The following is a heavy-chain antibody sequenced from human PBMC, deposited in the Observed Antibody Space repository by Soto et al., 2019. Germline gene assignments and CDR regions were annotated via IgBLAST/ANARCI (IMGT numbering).Heavy chain of an antibody. V-gene: IGHV3-23*01. D-gene: IGHD3-9*01. CDR2: ISGSGGST. J-gene: IGHJ6*03. CDR3: AKDVLRYFAWLYPNMDV. CDR1: GFTFSSYA. Sequence: GGSLRLSCAASGFTFSSYAMSWVRQAPGKGLEWVSAISGSGGSTYYADSVKGRFTISRDNSTNTLYLQMNSLRAEDTAVYYCAKDVLRYFAWLYPNMDVWGKGTTVTVSS.